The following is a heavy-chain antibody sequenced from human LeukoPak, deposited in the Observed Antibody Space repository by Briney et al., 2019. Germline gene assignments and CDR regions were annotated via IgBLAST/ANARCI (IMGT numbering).Heavy chain of an antibody. Sequence: PSETLSLTCTVSGGSISSYYWSWIRQPPGKGLERIGSIYYSGSTYYNPSLKSRVTISVDTSKNQFSLKLSSVTAADTAVYYCAREERYSLRFDPWGQGTLVTVSS. J-gene: IGHJ5*02. CDR1: GGSISSYY. V-gene: IGHV4-59*12. CDR3: AREERYSLRFDP. D-gene: IGHD5-18*01. CDR2: IYYSGST.